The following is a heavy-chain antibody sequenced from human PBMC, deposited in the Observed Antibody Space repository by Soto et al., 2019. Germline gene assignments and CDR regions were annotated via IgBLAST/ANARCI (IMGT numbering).Heavy chain of an antibody. V-gene: IGHV1-18*04. CDR1: GYTFTSYG. J-gene: IGHJ6*02. Sequence: ASVKVSCKASGYTFTSYGISWVRQAPGQGLEWMGWISAYNGNTNYAQKLQGRVTMTTDTSTSTAYMELRSLRSDDTAVYYCARHYGDNYYYYSMDVWGQGTTVTVSS. CDR3: ARHYGDNYYYYSMDV. CDR2: ISAYNGNT. D-gene: IGHD4-17*01.